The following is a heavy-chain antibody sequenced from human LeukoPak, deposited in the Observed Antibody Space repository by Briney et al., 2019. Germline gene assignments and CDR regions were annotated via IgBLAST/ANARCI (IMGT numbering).Heavy chain of an antibody. CDR2: INSDGSST. D-gene: IGHD4-17*01. Sequence: GGSLRVSCAASGFTLSSYWMHWVRQAPGKGLVWVSRINSDGSSTSYADSVKGRFTISRDNAKNTLYLQMNSLRAEDTAVYYCARGPYGDHNFDYWGQGTLVTVSS. CDR3: ARGPYGDHNFDY. CDR1: GFTLSSYW. J-gene: IGHJ4*02. V-gene: IGHV3-74*01.